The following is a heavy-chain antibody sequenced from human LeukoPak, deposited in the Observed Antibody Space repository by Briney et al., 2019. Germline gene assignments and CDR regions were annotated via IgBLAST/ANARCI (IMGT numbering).Heavy chain of an antibody. D-gene: IGHD3-10*01. CDR2: INHSGST. J-gene: IGHJ4*02. Sequence: KTSETLSLTXAVYGGSFSGYYWSWIRQPPGKGLEWIGEINHSGSTNCNPSLKSRVTISVDTSKNQFSLKLSSVTAADTAVYYCARDHALYGSYYFDYWGQGTLVTVSS. CDR1: GGSFSGYY. CDR3: ARDHALYGSYYFDY. V-gene: IGHV4-34*01.